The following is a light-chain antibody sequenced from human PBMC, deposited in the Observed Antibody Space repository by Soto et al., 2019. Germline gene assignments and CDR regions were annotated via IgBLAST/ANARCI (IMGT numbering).Light chain of an antibody. J-gene: IGLJ2*01. CDR1: SSNIGTNA. CDR2: SND. CDR3: SSYAGSHVV. V-gene: IGLV1-44*01. Sequence: QSVVTQPPSASGTPGQRVTISCSGSSSNIGTNAVNWCQQLPGTAPRLLIYSNDQRPPGVPDRFSGSKSGTSASLGISGLQSEDEADYYCSSYAGSHVVFGGGTKLTVL.